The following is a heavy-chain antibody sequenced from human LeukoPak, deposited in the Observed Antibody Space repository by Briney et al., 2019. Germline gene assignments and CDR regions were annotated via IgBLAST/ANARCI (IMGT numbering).Heavy chain of an antibody. J-gene: IGHJ4*02. CDR2: IRYDGNYK. CDR1: GFTFSTYG. D-gene: IGHD5-12*01. CDR3: AKAAEWLRSPFDY. Sequence: GGSLRLSCAASGFTFSTYGLHWVSQAPGKGLEWVTFIRYDGNYKYYADSVKGRFTISRDNSKNTLYLQMSSLRADDTAVYYCAKAAEWLRSPFDYWGQGTLVTVSS. V-gene: IGHV3-30*02.